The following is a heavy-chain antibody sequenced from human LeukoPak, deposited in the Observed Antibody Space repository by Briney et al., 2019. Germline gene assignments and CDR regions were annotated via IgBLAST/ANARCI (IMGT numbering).Heavy chain of an antibody. D-gene: IGHD2-8*01. CDR1: GFTFSDYW. CDR2: IKPDGSEK. CDR3: GRGGSQRVSS. V-gene: IGHV3-7*01. Sequence: PGGSLRLSCIASGFTFSDYWMSWVRQAPGKGLEWVAKIKPDGSEKYYVDSVKGRFSISRDNAKKSLYLQMNSLRVEDTAVYYCGRGGSQRVSSWGQGTLVTVSP. J-gene: IGHJ4*02.